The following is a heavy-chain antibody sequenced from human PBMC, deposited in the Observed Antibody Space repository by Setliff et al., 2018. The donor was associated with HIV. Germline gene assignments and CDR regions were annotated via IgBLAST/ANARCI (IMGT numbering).Heavy chain of an antibody. V-gene: IGHV3-23*01. CDR3: ARALGEVNNDWNLAHMDV. Sequence: SGGSLRLSCAASGFTFSNYAMTWVRQAPGKGLEWVSVISYSGGSTYYADSVKGRFTISRVNSKNTLYLQMNSLRAEDTAFYYCARALGEVNNDWNLAHMDVWGHGALVTVSS. CDR2: ISYSGGST. D-gene: IGHD1-1*01. CDR1: GFTFSNYA. J-gene: IGHJ4*01.